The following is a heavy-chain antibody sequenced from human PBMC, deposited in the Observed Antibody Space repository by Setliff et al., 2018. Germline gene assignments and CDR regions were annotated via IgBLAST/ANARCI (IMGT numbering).Heavy chain of an antibody. V-gene: IGHV1-18*04. CDR1: GYTFTSYY. CDR2: VSTYNGDT. CDR3: ARINFYVSSGFYYASDY. J-gene: IGHJ4*02. Sequence: GASVKVSCKASGYTFTSYYMHWVRQAPGQGLEWMGWVSTYNGDTNYAQKFRGRVTMTTDISTSTAYMELKDLTSDDTALYYCARINFYVSSGFYYASDYWGQGTQVTVSS. D-gene: IGHD3-22*01.